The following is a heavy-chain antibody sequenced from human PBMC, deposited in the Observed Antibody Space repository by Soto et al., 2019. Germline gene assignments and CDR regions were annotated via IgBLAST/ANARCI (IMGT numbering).Heavy chain of an antibody. CDR2: ISYDGSNK. CDR3: AKKEDYFDY. V-gene: IGHV3-30*18. Sequence: GGSLRLSCAASGFTFSSYGMHWVRQAPGKGLEWVAVISYDGSNKYYADSVKGRFTISRDNSKNTLYLQMNSLRAEDTAVYYCAKKEDYFDYWGQGTLVTVSS. J-gene: IGHJ4*02. CDR1: GFTFSSYG.